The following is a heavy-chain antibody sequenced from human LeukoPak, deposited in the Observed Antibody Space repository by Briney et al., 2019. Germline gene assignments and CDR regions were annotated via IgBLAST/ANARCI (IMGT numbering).Heavy chain of an antibody. Sequence: PSETLSLTCTVSGGSISNYYWTWIRQSVGKGLEWIGRMHTTGSSNYNPSLKSRVTISVDTSNNQFSLNLSSVTAADTAVYFCAREGGSSRFFDHWGQGTLVTVSS. D-gene: IGHD6-6*01. CDR3: AREGGSSRFFDH. CDR2: MHTTGSS. CDR1: GGSISNYY. V-gene: IGHV4-4*07. J-gene: IGHJ4*02.